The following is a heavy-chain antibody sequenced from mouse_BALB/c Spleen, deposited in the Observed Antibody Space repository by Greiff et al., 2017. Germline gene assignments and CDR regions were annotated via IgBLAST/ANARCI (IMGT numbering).Heavy chain of an antibody. CDR2: ISSGSSTI. J-gene: IGHJ3*01. CDR1: GFTFSSFG. Sequence: EVKLMESGGGLVQPGGSRKLSCAASGFTFSSFGMHWVRQAPEKGLEWVAYISSGSSTIYYADTVKGRFTISRDNPKNTLFLQMTSLRSEDTAMYYCASRGKRSPFAYWGQGTLVTVSA. V-gene: IGHV5-17*02. CDR3: ASRGKRSPFAY.